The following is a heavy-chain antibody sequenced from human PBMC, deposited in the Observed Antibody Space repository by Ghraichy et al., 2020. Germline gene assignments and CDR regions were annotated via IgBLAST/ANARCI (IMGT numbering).Heavy chain of an antibody. CDR2: IYTSGST. Sequence: SETLSLTCNVSGGSISSYYWSWIRQPAGKGLEWIGHIYTSGSTNYNPSLKSRVTMSVDMSKNQFSLNLSSVTAADTAVYYCARSSYYYDSHFDYWGQGNLVTVSS. CDR1: GGSISSYY. D-gene: IGHD3-22*01. J-gene: IGHJ4*02. CDR3: ARSSYYYDSHFDY. V-gene: IGHV4-4*07.